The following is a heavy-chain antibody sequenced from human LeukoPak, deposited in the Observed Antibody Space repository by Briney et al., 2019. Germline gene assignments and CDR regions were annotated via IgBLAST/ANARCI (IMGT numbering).Heavy chain of an antibody. Sequence: SETLSLTCTVSGGSISSGSYYWGWIRQPPGKGLEWIGSIYYSGSTYYNPSLKSRVTISVDTSKNQFSLKLSSVTAADTAVYYCARRRVSSGTSSLDYWGQGTLVTVSS. CDR1: GGSISSGSYY. D-gene: IGHD6-13*01. J-gene: IGHJ4*02. V-gene: IGHV4-39*01. CDR2: IYYSGST. CDR3: ARRRVSSGTSSLDY.